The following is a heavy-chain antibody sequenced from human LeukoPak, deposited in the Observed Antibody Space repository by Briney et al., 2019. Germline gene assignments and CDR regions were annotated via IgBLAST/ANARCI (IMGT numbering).Heavy chain of an antibody. CDR3: AIGGSSGSCYRAIKWFDP. CDR2: MNPNSGNT. CDR1: GYTFTSYA. Sequence: ASVKVSCKASGYTFTSYAINWVRQATGQGLEWMGWMNPNSGNTGYAQKFQGRVTMTRNTSISTAYMELSSLRSEDTAVYYCAIGGSSGSCYRAIKWFDPWGQGTLVTVSS. J-gene: IGHJ5*02. D-gene: IGHD3-10*01. V-gene: IGHV1-8*01.